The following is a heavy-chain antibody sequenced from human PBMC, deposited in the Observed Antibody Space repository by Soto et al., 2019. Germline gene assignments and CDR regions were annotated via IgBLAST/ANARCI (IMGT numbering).Heavy chain of an antibody. Sequence: EVQLVESGGGLVQPGGSLRLSCGASGFTFSGHWMHWVRQTPGKGLVWVSRINTDGSGTSYADSVKGRFTISRDNAKNTLYLQMNSLRAEDTAVYYCAREVYSNYEYDGFDVWGQGTTVTVSS. CDR1: GFTFSGHW. CDR2: INTDGSGT. D-gene: IGHD4-4*01. J-gene: IGHJ3*01. V-gene: IGHV3-74*01. CDR3: AREVYSNYEYDGFDV.